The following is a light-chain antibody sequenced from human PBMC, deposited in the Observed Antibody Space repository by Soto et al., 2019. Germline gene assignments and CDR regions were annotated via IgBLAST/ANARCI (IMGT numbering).Light chain of an antibody. V-gene: IGKV3-11*01. CDR2: DAS. CDR1: QSVSSF. CDR3: QQRGNRLT. Sequence: IVLTQSPATLTLSPGDRATLSCRASQSVSSFLAWYQQKPGQAPRLLIYDASNRATGIPARFSGSGSGTDFTLTISSLEPEDFAVYFCQQRGNRLTFGGGTKVDIK. J-gene: IGKJ4*01.